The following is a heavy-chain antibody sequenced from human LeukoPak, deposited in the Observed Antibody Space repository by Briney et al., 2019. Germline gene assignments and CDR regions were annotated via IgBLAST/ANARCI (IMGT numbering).Heavy chain of an antibody. D-gene: IGHD2-15*01. J-gene: IGHJ4*02. CDR3: ARVHNYCSGGSCQYYFDY. Sequence: SETLSLTCAVYGGSFSGYYWSWIRQPPGKGLEWIGEINHSGSTNYNPSLKSRVTISVDRSKNQFSLKLSSVTAADTAVYYCARVHNYCSGGSCQYYFDYWGQGTLVTVSS. CDR1: GGSFSGYY. V-gene: IGHV4-34*01. CDR2: INHSGST.